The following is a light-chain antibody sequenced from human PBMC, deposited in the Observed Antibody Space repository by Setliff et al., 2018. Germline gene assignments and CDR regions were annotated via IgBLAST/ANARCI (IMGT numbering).Light chain of an antibody. CDR2: EVT. Sequence: QSALAQPPSASGSPGQSVTVSCTGTSRDVGGYNYVSWYQQHPGKAPKLLIYEVTKRPSGVPDRFSGSKSGNTASLTVSGLQAEDEADYYCNSYAASNKSVFGTGTKVTVL. CDR1: SRDVGGYNY. V-gene: IGLV2-8*01. CDR3: NSYAASNKSV. J-gene: IGLJ1*01.